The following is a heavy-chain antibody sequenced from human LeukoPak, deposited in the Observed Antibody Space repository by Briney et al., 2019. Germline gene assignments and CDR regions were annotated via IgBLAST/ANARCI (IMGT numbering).Heavy chain of an antibody. CDR2: IYHSGST. D-gene: IGHD3-22*01. J-gene: IGHJ3*02. CDR1: GGSIGSGGYS. Sequence: PSQTLSLTCTVSGGSIGSGGYSWSWIRQPPGKGLEWIGYIYHSGSTYYNPSLKSRVTISVDRSKNQFSLKLSSVTAADTAVYYCARVVRSSGYAFDIWGQGTMVTVSS. CDR3: ARVVRSSGYAFDI. V-gene: IGHV4-30-2*01.